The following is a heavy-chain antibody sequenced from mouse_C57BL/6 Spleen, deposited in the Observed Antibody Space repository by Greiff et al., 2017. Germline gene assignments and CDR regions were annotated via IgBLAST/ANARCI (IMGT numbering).Heavy chain of an antibody. V-gene: IGHV5-4*01. CDR3: ARDGGYGNYDAMDY. Sequence: EVKLVESGGGLVKPGGSLKLSCAASGFTFSSYAMSWVRQTPEKRLEWVATISDGGSYTYYPDNVKGRFTISRDNAKNNLYLQMSHLKSEDTAMYYCARDGGYGNYDAMDYWGQGTSVTVSS. CDR2: ISDGGSYT. J-gene: IGHJ4*01. CDR1: GFTFSSYA. D-gene: IGHD2-1*01.